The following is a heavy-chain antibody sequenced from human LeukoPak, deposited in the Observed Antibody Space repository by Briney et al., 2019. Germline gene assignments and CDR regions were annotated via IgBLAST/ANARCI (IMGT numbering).Heavy chain of an antibody. Sequence: GGSLRLSYAASGFTFSDYYMSWIRQPPGKGLVWVSYISSSGRTLYYPASVKGQFTSCRVKAANSLYLQMDSPRAYVRPVLYGARDVFDLLYYMDVWGKGTTDT. CDR1: GFTFSDYY. D-gene: IGHD2-21*01. J-gene: IGHJ6*03. CDR2: ISSSGRTL. CDR3: ARDVFDLLYYMDV. V-gene: IGHV3-11*01.